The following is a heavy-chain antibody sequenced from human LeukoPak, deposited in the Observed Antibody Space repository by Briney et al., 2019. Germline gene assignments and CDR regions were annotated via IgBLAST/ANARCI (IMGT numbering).Heavy chain of an antibody. D-gene: IGHD2-2*01. CDR1: GFTFSSYS. Sequence: GGSLRLSCAASGFTFSSYSMNWVRQAPGKGLEWVAFIRYDGSNKYYADSVKGRFTISRDNSKNTLYLQMNSLRAEDTAVYYCAKDGVVVVPAAIPRYMDVWGKGTTVTASS. CDR3: AKDGVVVVPAAIPRYMDV. V-gene: IGHV3-30*02. J-gene: IGHJ6*03. CDR2: IRYDGSNK.